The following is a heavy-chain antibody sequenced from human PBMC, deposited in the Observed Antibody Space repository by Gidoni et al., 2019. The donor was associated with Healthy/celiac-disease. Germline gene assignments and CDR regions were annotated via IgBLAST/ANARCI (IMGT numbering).Heavy chain of an antibody. J-gene: IGHJ4*02. Sequence: QVQLQESGPGLVKPSETLSLTCTVSGYSISSGYYWGWIRQPPGKGLEWIGSIYHSGSTYYNPSLKSRVTISVDTSKNQFSLKLSSVTAADTAVYYCARDLSIAAAPWYFDYWGQGTLVTVSS. CDR1: GYSISSGYY. V-gene: IGHV4-38-2*02. D-gene: IGHD6-13*01. CDR2: IYHSGST. CDR3: ARDLSIAAAPWYFDY.